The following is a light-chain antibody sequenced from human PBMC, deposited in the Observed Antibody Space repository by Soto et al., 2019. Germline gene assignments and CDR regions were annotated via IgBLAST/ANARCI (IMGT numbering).Light chain of an antibody. CDR3: CSYTSSSTVV. CDR2: DVS. Sequence: QSALTQPASVSGSPGQSVTISCTGTSSDVGGYNYVSWYQQHPGKAPKLMIYDVSNRPSGVSNRVSGSKAGNTASLTISGLQAEDEADYCCCSYTSSSTVVFGGGTQLTVL. J-gene: IGLJ2*01. CDR1: SSDVGGYNY. V-gene: IGLV2-14*01.